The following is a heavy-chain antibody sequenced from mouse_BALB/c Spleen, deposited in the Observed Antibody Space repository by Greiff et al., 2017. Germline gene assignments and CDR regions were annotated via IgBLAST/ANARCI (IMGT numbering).Heavy chain of an antibody. V-gene: IGHV7-3*02. J-gene: IGHJ4*01. CDR3: ARDGYDDYYAMDY. Sequence: EVQLVESGGGLVQPGGSLRLSCATSGFTFTDYYMSWVRQPPGKALEWLGFIRNKANGYTTEYSASVKGRFTISRDNSQSILYLQMNTLRAEDSATYYCARDGYDDYYAMDYWGQGTSVTVSS. CDR1: GFTFTDYY. D-gene: IGHD2-2*01. CDR2: IRNKANGYTT.